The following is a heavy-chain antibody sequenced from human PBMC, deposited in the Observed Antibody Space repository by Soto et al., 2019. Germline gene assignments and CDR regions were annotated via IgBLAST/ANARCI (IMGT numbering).Heavy chain of an antibody. J-gene: IGHJ4*02. CDR2: MSAHGDKQ. CDR1: GIAFPSYA. Sequence: QVQLVESGGGVVQPGKSLRLSCVVSGIAFPSYAMHWVRQTPGKGLEWVAVMSAHGDKQYYADSVKGRFTISRDNSNNTLYRQMHSVGVEDTAVYYCETNSGLGTVYYFDFWGQGTPVTVSS. V-gene: IGHV3-30-3*01. D-gene: IGHD6-19*01. CDR3: ETNSGLGTVYYFDF.